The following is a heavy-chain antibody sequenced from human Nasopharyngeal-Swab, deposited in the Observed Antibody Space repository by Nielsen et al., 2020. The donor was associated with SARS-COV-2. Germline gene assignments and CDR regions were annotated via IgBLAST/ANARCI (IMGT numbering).Heavy chain of an antibody. CDR2: SNEDGSIT. V-gene: IGHV3-74*01. Sequence: GGSLRLSCAASGFTFRNYWMHWVRQAPGKGLEWVSRSNEDGSITSYADSVKGRFAISRDNAKNTLYLQMSSLRAEDTAVYFCASDLSGRDDNWGQGTLVTVAA. J-gene: IGHJ4*02. CDR1: GFTFRNYW. D-gene: IGHD6-19*01. CDR3: ASDLSGRDDN.